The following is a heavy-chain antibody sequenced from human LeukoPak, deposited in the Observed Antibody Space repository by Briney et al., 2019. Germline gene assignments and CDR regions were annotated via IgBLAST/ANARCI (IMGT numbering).Heavy chain of an antibody. V-gene: IGHV4-4*02. Sequence: PSGTLSLTCAVSGGSISSSNWWSWVRQPPGKGLEWIGEIYHSGSTNYNPSLKSRVTISVDRSKNQFSLNLSSVTAADTAVYFCGTVLRFAESLNYWGQGTLVTVSS. CDR1: GGSISSSNW. D-gene: IGHD3-10*01. J-gene: IGHJ4*02. CDR3: GTVLRFAESLNY. CDR2: IYHSGST.